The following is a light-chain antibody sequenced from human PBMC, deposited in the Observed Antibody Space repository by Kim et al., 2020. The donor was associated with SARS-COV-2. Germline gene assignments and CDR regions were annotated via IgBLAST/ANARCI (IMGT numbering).Light chain of an antibody. CDR1: QSVNSAY. Sequence: EIVLTQSPGTLSLSPGERATLSCRTSQSVNSAYLAWYLQKPGQVPRLLIYGASRRATGIPDRFSGSGSGTDFTLSISRLEPEDFAVYYCQHNAGPFGGGTKVDIK. V-gene: IGKV3-20*01. CDR2: GAS. J-gene: IGKJ4*01. CDR3: QHNAGP.